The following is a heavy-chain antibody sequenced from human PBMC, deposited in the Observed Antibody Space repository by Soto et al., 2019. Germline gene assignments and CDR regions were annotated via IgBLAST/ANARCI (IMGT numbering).Heavy chain of an antibody. CDR2: ISGSGGTT. Sequence: EVQLLESGGAPVQSGGSLRLSCVASGFTFESYAMSWVRQAPGKGLEWVSAISGSGGTTYYSDSVKGRFTISRDNSKNTVYLQMNDLRVEDAAEYFCAKDSWAIFGVPAGEYYAMDVWGQGTTVTVSS. V-gene: IGHV3-23*01. J-gene: IGHJ6*02. CDR3: AKDSWAIFGVPAGEYYAMDV. CDR1: GFTFESYA. D-gene: IGHD3-3*01.